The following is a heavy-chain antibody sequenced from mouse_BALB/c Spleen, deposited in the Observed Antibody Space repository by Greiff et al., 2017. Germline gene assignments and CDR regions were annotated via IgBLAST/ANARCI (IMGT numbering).Heavy chain of an antibody. CDR1: GYAFTNYL. Sequence: VQLQESGAELVRPGTSVKVSCKASGYAFTNYLIEWVKQRPGQGLEWIGVINPGSGGTNYNEKFKGKATLTADKSSSTAYMQLSSLTSDDSAVYFCARGGFGTGMDYWGQGTSVTVSS. CDR3: ARGGFGTGMDY. V-gene: IGHV1-54*03. J-gene: IGHJ4*01. D-gene: IGHD4-1*01. CDR2: INPGSGGT.